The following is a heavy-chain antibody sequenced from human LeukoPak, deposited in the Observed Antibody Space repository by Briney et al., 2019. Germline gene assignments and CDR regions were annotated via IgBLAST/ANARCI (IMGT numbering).Heavy chain of an antibody. D-gene: IGHD2-15*01. CDR1: GFTFSDYY. V-gene: IGHV3-11*04. Sequence: GGSLRLSCAASGFTFSDYYMTWIRQAPGKGLDWVSYISTSGSGSTRYYADSVKGRFTISRDNAKNSLYLQMNSLRAEDTAVYYCARGTYCSGGSCYSSGFEYWGQGTLVTVSS. CDR3: ARGTYCSGGSCYSSGFEY. J-gene: IGHJ4*02. CDR2: ISTSGSGSTR.